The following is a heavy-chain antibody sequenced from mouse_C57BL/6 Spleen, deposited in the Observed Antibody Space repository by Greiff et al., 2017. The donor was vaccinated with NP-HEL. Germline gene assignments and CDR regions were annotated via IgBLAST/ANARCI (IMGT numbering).Heavy chain of an antibody. CDR1: GFTFNTYA. D-gene: IGHD1-3*01. J-gene: IGHJ1*03. V-gene: IGHV10-3*01. CDR3: VRDSGYFDV. Sequence: EVKLVESGGGLVQPKGSLKLSCAASGFTFNTYAMHWVRPAPGKGLEWVARIRSKRSNYPTYYADSVKDRGTITRDESQIMLYLQMNNLKTEDTAMYYCVRDSGYFDVWGTGTTVTVSS. CDR2: IRSKRSNYPT.